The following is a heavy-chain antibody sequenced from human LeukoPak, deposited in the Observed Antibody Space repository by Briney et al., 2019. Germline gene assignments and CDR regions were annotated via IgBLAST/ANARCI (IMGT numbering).Heavy chain of an antibody. CDR3: EREWFGESN. V-gene: IGHV3-30*04. J-gene: IGHJ4*02. Sequence: GGSLRLSCAPSGFTFSSSNMHWVRQSPGRGLEWVALISYDGTKTYYGESVKGRFTVSRDNSKNMLFLQMNSLSAEDTAIYYCEREWFGESNWGQGARDTVSS. CDR2: ISYDGTKT. D-gene: IGHD3-10*01. CDR1: GFTFSSSN.